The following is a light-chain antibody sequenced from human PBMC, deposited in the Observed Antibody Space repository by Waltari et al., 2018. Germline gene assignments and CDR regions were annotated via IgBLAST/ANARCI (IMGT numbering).Light chain of an antibody. V-gene: IGKV2-30*01. CDR1: ESLLYSDGNTY. J-gene: IGKJ2*01. Sequence: DIVMIQSPLSLPVTLGQPASLSCTSTESLLYSDGNTYLTWYHQRPGQCPRRLIYGVPIRDSGVPDRFSGSGSDTDFTLSISRVQSEDVGLYYCMQGRNWPYTFGLGTKLEI. CDR2: GVP. CDR3: MQGRNWPYT.